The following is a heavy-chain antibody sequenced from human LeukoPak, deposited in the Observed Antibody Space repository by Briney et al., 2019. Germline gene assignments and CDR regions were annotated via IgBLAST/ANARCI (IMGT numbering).Heavy chain of an antibody. Sequence: GGSLRLSCAASGFTFSSYGMHWVRQAPGKGLEWVAVISYDGSNKYYADFVKGRFTISRDNSKNTLYLQMNSLRAEDTAVYYCAKDSRMVGATNHLFRDYYYYYYMDVWGKGTTVTVSS. V-gene: IGHV3-30*18. CDR3: AKDSRMVGATNHLFRDYYYYYYMDV. CDR1: GFTFSSYG. J-gene: IGHJ6*03. D-gene: IGHD1-26*01. CDR2: ISYDGSNK.